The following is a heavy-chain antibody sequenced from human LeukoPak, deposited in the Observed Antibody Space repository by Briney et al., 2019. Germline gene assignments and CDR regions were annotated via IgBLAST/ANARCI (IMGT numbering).Heavy chain of an antibody. V-gene: IGHV4-4*09. Sequence: PSETLSLTCTVSGGSISSYYWSWIRQPPGKGLEWIGYIYTSGSTNYNPSLKSRVTISVDTSKNQFSLKLSSVTAADTAIYYCARHGRERTFDYFDYWGQGTLVTVSS. D-gene: IGHD3-10*01. CDR1: GGSISSYY. CDR3: ARHGRERTFDYFDY. CDR2: IYTSGST. J-gene: IGHJ4*02.